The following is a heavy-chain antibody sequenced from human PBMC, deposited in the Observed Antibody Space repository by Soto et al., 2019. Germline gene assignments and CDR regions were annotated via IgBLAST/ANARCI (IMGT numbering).Heavy chain of an antibody. CDR1: GFTFDDYT. Sequence: GGSLRLSCAASGFTFDDYTMHWVRQAPGKGLEWVSLISGDGGSTYYADSVKGRFTISRDNSKNSLYLQMNSLRTEDTALYYCAKGSGRSGWYYFDYWGQGTLVTVSS. V-gene: IGHV3-43*02. J-gene: IGHJ4*02. CDR3: AKGSGRSGWYYFDY. D-gene: IGHD6-19*01. CDR2: ISGDGGST.